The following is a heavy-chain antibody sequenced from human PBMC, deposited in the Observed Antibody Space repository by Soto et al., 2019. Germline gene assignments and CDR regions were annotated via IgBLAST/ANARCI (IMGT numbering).Heavy chain of an antibody. CDR3: ARMSYFYDKWYFDL. J-gene: IGHJ2*01. CDR2: VYYSGST. D-gene: IGHD3-22*01. Sequence: QLQESGPGLVMPSQTLSLTCTVSGASINNNDYYWRWIRQTPGKGLEWIGYVYYSGSTDYIPSLKSRLSMSIDKSQNQFTMKLNSVTAADTATYSCARMSYFYDKWYFDLWGRGTLVTVSS. V-gene: IGHV4-30-4*01. CDR1: GASINNNDYY.